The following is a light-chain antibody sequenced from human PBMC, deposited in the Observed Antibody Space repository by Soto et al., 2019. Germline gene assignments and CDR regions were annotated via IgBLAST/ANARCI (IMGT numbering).Light chain of an antibody. J-gene: IGLJ1*01. CDR3: QSYDSTLSARYV. CDR1: SSNIGAGYD. CDR2: GNT. V-gene: IGLV1-40*01. Sequence: VLTQPPSVSGAPGQRVTISCTGSSSNIGAGYDVHWYQQRPGTAPKLLIFGNTNRPSGVPDRFSGSKSGTSASLAITGLQAEDEGDYYCQSYDSTLSARYVFGPAPQVTVL.